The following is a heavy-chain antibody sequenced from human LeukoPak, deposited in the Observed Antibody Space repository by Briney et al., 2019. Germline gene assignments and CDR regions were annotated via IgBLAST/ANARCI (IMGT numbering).Heavy chain of an antibody. Sequence: GGSLRLSCAASGFTVSTNYMSWVRQAPGKGLEWVSIVYSSGTTYYADSVKGRFTISRDNSKNTLYLQMNSLRAEDTAVYYCARGNRSPDPWGQGTLVTVSS. CDR2: VYSSGTT. V-gene: IGHV3-66*01. CDR3: ARGNRSPDP. D-gene: IGHD6-19*01. CDR1: GFTVSTNY. J-gene: IGHJ5*02.